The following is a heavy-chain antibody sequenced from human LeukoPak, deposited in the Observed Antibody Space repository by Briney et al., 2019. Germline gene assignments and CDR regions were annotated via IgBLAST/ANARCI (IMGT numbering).Heavy chain of an antibody. CDR1: GGSFSGYY. J-gene: IGHJ5*02. CDR3: ARVSRNYYDSSGYYYANWFDP. D-gene: IGHD3-22*01. CDR2: INHSGST. V-gene: IGHV4-34*01. Sequence: SETLSLTCVVYGGSFSGYYWSWIRQPPGKGLEWIGGINHSGSTNYNPSLKSRVTISVDTSKNQFSLKLSSVTAADTAVYYCARVSRNYYDSSGYYYANWFDPWGQGTLVTVSS.